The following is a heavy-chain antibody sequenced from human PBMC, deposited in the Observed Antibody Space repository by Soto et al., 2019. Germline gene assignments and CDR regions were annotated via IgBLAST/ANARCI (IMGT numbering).Heavy chain of an antibody. CDR3: ARQWELLRDWFDP. Sequence: PSLTCAVSGGSISSSNWWSWVRQPPGKGLEWIGEIYHSGSTNYNPSLKSRVTISVDKSKNQFSLKLSSVTAADTAVYYCARQWELLRDWFDPWGQGTLVTVSS. V-gene: IGHV4-4*02. CDR2: IYHSGST. D-gene: IGHD1-26*01. CDR1: GGSISSSNW. J-gene: IGHJ5*02.